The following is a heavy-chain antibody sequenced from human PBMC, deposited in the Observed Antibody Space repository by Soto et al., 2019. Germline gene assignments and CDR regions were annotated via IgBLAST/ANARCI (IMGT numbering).Heavy chain of an antibody. CDR2: ISSSSSTL. V-gene: IGHV3-48*01. CDR3: ARHPERIAEIGWFDP. D-gene: IGHD6-13*01. CDR1: GFTFSSYS. Sequence: EVQLVESGGGLVQPGGSLRLSCAASGFTFSSYSMNWVRQAPGKGLEWVSYISSSSSTLYYADSVKGRFTISRVNAKHALYLQLNSLRAEDTSVYYFARHPERIAEIGWFDPWGQGTLVTVSS. J-gene: IGHJ5*02.